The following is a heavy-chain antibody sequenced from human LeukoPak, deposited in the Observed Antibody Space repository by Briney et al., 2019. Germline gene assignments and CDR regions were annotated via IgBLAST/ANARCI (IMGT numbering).Heavy chain of an antibody. V-gene: IGHV3-23*01. J-gene: IGHJ5*02. CDR3: ARGRGYSQSNWVDP. CDR1: GFTFSSYA. Sequence: GGSLRLSCAASGFTFSSYAMSWVRQAPGKGLEWVSAISGSGGSTYYADSVKGRFTISRDNSKNTLYLQMNSRRAEDTAVYYCARGRGYSQSNWVDPCARELWSPSPQ. D-gene: IGHD5-18*01. CDR2: ISGSGGST.